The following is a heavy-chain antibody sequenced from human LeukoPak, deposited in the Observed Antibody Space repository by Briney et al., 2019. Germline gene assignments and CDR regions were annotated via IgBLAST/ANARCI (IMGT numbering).Heavy chain of an antibody. CDR2: IKQDGSET. CDR1: GFTFTRYW. D-gene: IGHD4-17*01. CDR3: ARDGDYIMPPFDY. V-gene: IGHV3-7*01. Sequence: GGSLRLSCAASGFTFTRYWMSWVRQAPGRGLEWVANIKQDGSETHYVDSVKGRFTISRDNARNLVYLQMNSLRDDDTAVYYCARDGDYIMPPFDYWGQGILVTVSS. J-gene: IGHJ4*02.